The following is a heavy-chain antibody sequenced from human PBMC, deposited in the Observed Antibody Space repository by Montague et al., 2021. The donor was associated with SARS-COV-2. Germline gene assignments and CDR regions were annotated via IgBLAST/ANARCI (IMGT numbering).Heavy chain of an antibody. V-gene: IGHV4-39*01. CDR1: GGSISSSSYY. D-gene: IGHD3-10*01. CDR2: YHCSGST. J-gene: IGHJ5*02. Sequence: SETLSLTCTVSGGSISSSSYYWGWIRPPPGKGVECIGCYHCSGSTYYNPSLKSRVTISVDTTKNQFSLKPSSATAADTAVYYCASQGPTGRAVIKSSEWLDPWGQGTLVTVSS. CDR3: ASQGPTGRAVIKSSEWLDP.